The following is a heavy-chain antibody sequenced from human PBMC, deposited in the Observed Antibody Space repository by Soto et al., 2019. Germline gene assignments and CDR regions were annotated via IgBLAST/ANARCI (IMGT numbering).Heavy chain of an antibody. D-gene: IGHD3-10*01. CDR1: GGSISSGDYY. CDR3: ARAQGSGFLVS. V-gene: IGHV4-30-4*01. Sequence: SETLSLTCTVSGGSISSGDYYWSWIRQPPGKGLEWIGYIYYSGSTYYNPSLKSRVTISVDTSKNQFSLKLSSVTAADTAVYYCARAQGSGFLVSWGQGTLVTVSS. J-gene: IGHJ4*02. CDR2: IYYSGST.